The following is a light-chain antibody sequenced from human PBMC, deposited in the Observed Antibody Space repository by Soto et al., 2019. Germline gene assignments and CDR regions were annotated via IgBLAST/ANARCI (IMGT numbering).Light chain of an antibody. Sequence: AIQMTQSPSSLSASVGDRVTITCRASQGIRDYLGWYQQKPGKAPKLLIYAASNLQSGVPSRFSGSGSGTDFTLIISSLQPEDFATYYCLQDYDYPYTFGQGTKLEIK. J-gene: IGKJ2*01. CDR2: AAS. V-gene: IGKV1-6*01. CDR1: QGIRDY. CDR3: LQDYDYPYT.